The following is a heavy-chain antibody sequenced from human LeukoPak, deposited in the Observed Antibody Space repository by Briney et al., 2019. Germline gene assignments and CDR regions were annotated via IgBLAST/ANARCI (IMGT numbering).Heavy chain of an antibody. CDR3: ARTPHPYCGGDCGYYFDY. CDR2: IYPGDSDT. V-gene: IGHV5-51*01. CDR1: GYSFTSYW. J-gene: IGHJ4*02. D-gene: IGHD2-21*02. Sequence: GESLKISXKGSGYSFTSYWIGWVPQMPGKGLEWMGIIYPGDSDTRYSPSFQGQVTISADKSISTAYLQWSSLKASDTAMYYCARTPHPYCGGDCGYYFDYWGQGTLVTVSS.